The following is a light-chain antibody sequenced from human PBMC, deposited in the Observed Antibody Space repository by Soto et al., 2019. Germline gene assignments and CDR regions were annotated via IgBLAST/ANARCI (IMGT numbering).Light chain of an antibody. CDR2: DAS. Sequence: DIQMTQSPSTLSASVGDRVTITCRASPSISTRLAWYQQKSGQAPKLLLYDASSLEGGVPSRFSGSGVGTEFTLTISSLQPDDFATYYCQQYNSYSITFGQGTRLEIK. CDR3: QQYNSYSIT. CDR1: PSISTR. J-gene: IGKJ5*01. V-gene: IGKV1-5*01.